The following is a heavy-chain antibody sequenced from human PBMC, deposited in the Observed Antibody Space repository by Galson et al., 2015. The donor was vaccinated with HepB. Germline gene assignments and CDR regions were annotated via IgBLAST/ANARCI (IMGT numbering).Heavy chain of an antibody. Sequence: SLRLSCAASGFTFSDYHMSWIRQAPGKGLEWVSYISSSGIYTEYADSVKGRFTISRDNAKNSLYLQMNSLRAEDTAVYYCARDTGDSAMGVDAFDIWGQGTLVTVSS. V-gene: IGHV3-11*06. CDR2: ISSSGIYT. J-gene: IGHJ3*02. CDR1: GFTFSDYH. D-gene: IGHD5-18*01. CDR3: ARDTGDSAMGVDAFDI.